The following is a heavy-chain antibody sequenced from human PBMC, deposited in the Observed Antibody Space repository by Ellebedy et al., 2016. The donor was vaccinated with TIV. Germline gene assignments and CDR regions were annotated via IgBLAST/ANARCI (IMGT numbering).Heavy chain of an antibody. Sequence: GGSLRLXXAASAFTFSSYAMHWVRQAPGKGLEWVAFISYEGSNKHYADSVRGRFTISRDNFKNTLFLQLNSLRPEDTAVFYCAKSPRPSTVTYFDHWGQGTLVTVSS. CDR2: ISYEGSNK. CDR3: AKSPRPSTVTYFDH. J-gene: IGHJ4*02. D-gene: IGHD4-17*01. V-gene: IGHV3-30*18. CDR1: AFTFSSYA.